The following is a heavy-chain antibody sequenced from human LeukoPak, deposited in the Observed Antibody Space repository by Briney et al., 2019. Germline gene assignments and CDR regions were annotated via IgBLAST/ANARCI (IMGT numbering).Heavy chain of an antibody. CDR3: SSSLWFGELLKASDL. D-gene: IGHD3-10*01. CDR1: GFTFSGSA. J-gene: IGHJ2*01. CDR2: IRSKANSYAT. Sequence: PGGSLRLSCAASGFTFSGSAMHWVRQASGKGLEWVGRIRSKANSYATAYAASVKGRFTVSRDDSKNTAYLQMNSLKTEDTAVYYCSSSLWFGELLKASDLWGRGTLVTVSS. V-gene: IGHV3-73*01.